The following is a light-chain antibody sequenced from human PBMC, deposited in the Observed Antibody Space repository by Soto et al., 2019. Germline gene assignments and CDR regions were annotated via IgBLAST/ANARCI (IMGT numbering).Light chain of an antibody. CDR2: GNN. Sequence: QSVLAQPPSASGTPGQRVTISCSGSSSNIGSNYVYWYQQLPGTAPKNVIYGNNQRPSGVPDRFSASKSGDTASLTISGLQAADEAYYYCCARLFGGGTKLTVL. J-gene: IGLJ2*01. V-gene: IGLV1-47*02. CDR1: SSNIGSNY. CDR3: CARL.